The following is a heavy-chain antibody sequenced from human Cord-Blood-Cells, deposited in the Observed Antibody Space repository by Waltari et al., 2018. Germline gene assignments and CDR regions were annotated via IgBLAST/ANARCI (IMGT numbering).Heavy chain of an antibody. Sequence: EVQLLASGGGLVQPGGSLRLSCAASGFTFSSHAMSWVRQAPGKGLEWVSAISGSGGSTYYADSVKGRFTISRDNSKNTLYLQMNSLRAEDTAVYYCAISGDFWSGYYYFDYWGQGTLVTVSS. D-gene: IGHD3-3*01. V-gene: IGHV3-23*01. CDR2: ISGSGGST. CDR1: GFTFSSHA. J-gene: IGHJ4*02. CDR3: AISGDFWSGYYYFDY.